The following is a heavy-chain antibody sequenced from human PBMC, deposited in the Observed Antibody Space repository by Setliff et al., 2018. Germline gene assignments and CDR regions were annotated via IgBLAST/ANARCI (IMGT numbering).Heavy chain of an antibody. Sequence: SETLSLTCAVYGGSFSGYYWSWIRQPPGKGLEWIGEINHSGSTNYNPSLKSRVTISVDTSKNQFSLKLSSVTAADTAVYYCARGGMVRGVILRRSWFDPWGQGTLVTVSS. CDR3: ARGGMVRGVILRRSWFDP. CDR2: INHSGST. D-gene: IGHD3-10*01. CDR1: GGSFSGYY. J-gene: IGHJ5*02. V-gene: IGHV4-34*01.